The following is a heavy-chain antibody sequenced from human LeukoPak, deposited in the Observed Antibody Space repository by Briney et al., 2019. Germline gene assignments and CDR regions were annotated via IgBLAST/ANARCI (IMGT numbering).Heavy chain of an antibody. CDR2: IYNSGST. Sequence: SETLSLTCTVSGGSIRSGPYYWSWIRQHPGKGLEWIGFIYNSGSTYYNPSLESRVTISVDTSNNQFSLRLTSVTAADTAVYCCARDNMSHLVPSGGWFDPWGQGTLVTVSS. V-gene: IGHV4-31*03. CDR1: GGSIRSGPYY. D-gene: IGHD6-13*01. J-gene: IGHJ5*02. CDR3: ARDNMSHLVPSGGWFDP.